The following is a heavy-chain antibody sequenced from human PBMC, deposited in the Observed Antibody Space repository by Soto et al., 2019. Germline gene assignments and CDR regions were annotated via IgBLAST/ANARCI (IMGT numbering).Heavy chain of an antibody. J-gene: IGHJ3*02. CDR3: ARDRGDDIVVVPAVSADAFDI. V-gene: IGHV4-39*07. CDR1: GGSISSSSYY. CDR2: IYYSGST. Sequence: SETLSLTCTASGGSISSSSYYWGWIRQPPGKGLEWIGNIYYSGSTYYNPSLKSRVTISVDTSKNQFSLKLSSVTAADTAVYYCARDRGDDIVVVPAVSADAFDIWGQGTMVTVSS. D-gene: IGHD2-2*01.